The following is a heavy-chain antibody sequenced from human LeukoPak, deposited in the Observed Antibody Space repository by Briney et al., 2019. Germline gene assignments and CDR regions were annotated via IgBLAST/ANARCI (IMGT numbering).Heavy chain of an antibody. Sequence: GGSLRLSCAASGFTFSSYAMSWVRQAPGKGLEWVSAISGSGGSTYYADSVKGRFTISRDNSKNTLYLQINSLRAEDTAVYYCAKDPRYGGANWFDPWGQGTLVTVSS. V-gene: IGHV3-23*01. CDR3: AKDPRYGGANWFDP. D-gene: IGHD4-23*01. CDR1: GFTFSSYA. CDR2: ISGSGGST. J-gene: IGHJ5*02.